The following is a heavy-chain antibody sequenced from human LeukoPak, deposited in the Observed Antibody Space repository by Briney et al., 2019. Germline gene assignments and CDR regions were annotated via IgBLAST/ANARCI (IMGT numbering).Heavy chain of an antibody. V-gene: IGHV3-23*01. J-gene: IGHJ4*02. CDR1: GFTFNSYA. CDR2: ISNNGGGT. Sequence: GGSLRLSCAASGFTFNSYAMTWVRQAPGKGLEWVSAISNNGGGTYYADSVKGRFTISRDSSKNTLYLQMSSLRADDTAVYYCARAIQLWTYDSWGQGTLVTVSS. CDR3: ARAIQLWTYDS. D-gene: IGHD5-18*01.